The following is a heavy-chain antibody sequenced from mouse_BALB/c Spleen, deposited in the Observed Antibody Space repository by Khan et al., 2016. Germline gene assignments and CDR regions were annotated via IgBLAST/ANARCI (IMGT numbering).Heavy chain of an antibody. D-gene: IGHD1-1*01. CDR1: VYSITNNYA. J-gene: IGHJ2*01. CDR3: ARGNYYGYYFDY. Sequence: EVKLLESGPGLVKPSQSLSLTCTVTVYSITNNYAWNWIRQFPGNKLEWMGYISYSGSTNYNPSLKSRISITRDTSKNQFFLQLNSVTTEDTATYYCARGNYYGYYFDYWGQGTTLTVSS. CDR2: ISYSGST. V-gene: IGHV3-2*02.